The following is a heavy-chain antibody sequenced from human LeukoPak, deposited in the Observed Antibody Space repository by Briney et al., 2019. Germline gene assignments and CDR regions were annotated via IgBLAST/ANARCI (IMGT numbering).Heavy chain of an antibody. D-gene: IGHD6-6*01. CDR3: ARVGSSSSWPFDY. V-gene: IGHV1-2*02. CDR1: GYTFTGYY. CDR2: INPNSGGT. Sequence: ASVKVSCKASGYTFTGYYMHWVRQAPGQGLEWMGWINPNSGGTNYAQKFQGRVTMTRDTSISTAYMELSRLRSDDTAVYYCARVGSSSSWPFDYWGQGTLVTVSS. J-gene: IGHJ4*02.